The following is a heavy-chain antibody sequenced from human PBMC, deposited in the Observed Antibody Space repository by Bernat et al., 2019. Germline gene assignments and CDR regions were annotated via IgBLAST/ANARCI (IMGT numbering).Heavy chain of an antibody. Sequence: EVQVVESGGGLAQPGGSLRLSCAASGFTFSSYSMNWVRQAPGKGLEWVSYISSSSSTMYYVDSVKGRFIISRDNAKNSLYLQMNSLRDEDTALYYCARSTNYDSSGFYGIDAFDIWGQGTMVTVSS. D-gene: IGHD3-22*01. CDR3: ARSTNYDSSGFYGIDAFDI. J-gene: IGHJ3*02. V-gene: IGHV3-48*02. CDR2: ISSSSSTM. CDR1: GFTFSSYS.